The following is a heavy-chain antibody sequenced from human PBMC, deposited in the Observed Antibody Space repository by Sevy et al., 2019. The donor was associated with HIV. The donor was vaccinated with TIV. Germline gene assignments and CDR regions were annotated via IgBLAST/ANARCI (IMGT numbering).Heavy chain of an antibody. CDR2: IGSSNSYI. CDR3: ARSYSSSWYIVYYFEY. CDR1: GFSFSSYS. Sequence: GGSLRLSCAASGFSFSSYSVSWVRQAPGKGLEWVASIGSSNSYIYYADSVKGRFTISRDNAKKSLFLHMNTLRAEDTAVYYCARSYSSSWYIVYYFEYWGQGTPVTVS. V-gene: IGHV3-21*01. J-gene: IGHJ4*02. D-gene: IGHD6-13*01.